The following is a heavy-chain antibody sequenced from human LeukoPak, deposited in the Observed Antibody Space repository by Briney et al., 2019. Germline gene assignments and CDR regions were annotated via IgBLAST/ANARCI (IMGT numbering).Heavy chain of an antibody. Sequence: PGGSLRLSCAASGFTFSSYGMSWVRQAPGKGLEWVSAISGSGGSTYYADSVKGRFTISRDNSKNMLYLQMNSLRAEDTAVYYCARDRPFGGVLDFDYWGQGTLVTVSS. D-gene: IGHD3-16*01. V-gene: IGHV3-23*01. CDR3: ARDRPFGGVLDFDY. CDR1: GFTFSSYG. CDR2: ISGSGGST. J-gene: IGHJ4*02.